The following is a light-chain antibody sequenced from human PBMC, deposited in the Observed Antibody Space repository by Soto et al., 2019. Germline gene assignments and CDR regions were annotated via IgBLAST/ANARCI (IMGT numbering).Light chain of an antibody. CDR3: QQYGSSPWT. Sequence: EIVLTQSPGTLSLSPGQRATLSRRASEGVASNYLAWYQQRPGRAPRLLIYTASSRATGIPDRFSGSGSGTDFTLTISRLEPEDFAVYYCQQYGSSPWTFGQGTKVEIK. J-gene: IGKJ1*01. CDR2: TAS. V-gene: IGKV3-20*01. CDR1: EGVASNY.